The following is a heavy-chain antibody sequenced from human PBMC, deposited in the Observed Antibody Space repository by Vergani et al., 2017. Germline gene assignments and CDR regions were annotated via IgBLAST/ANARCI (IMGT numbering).Heavy chain of an antibody. J-gene: IGHJ4*02. V-gene: IGHV3-11*06. Sequence: QVQLVESGGGLVKPGGSLRLSCAASGFTFSDYYMSWIRQAPGKGLEWVSYISSSSSYTNYADSVKGRFTITRDNAKNSLYLQMNSLRAEDTALYYCARSFFQYSSGWYYFDYWGQGTLVTVSS. CDR2: ISSSSSYT. CDR1: GFTFSDYY. CDR3: ARSFFQYSSGWYYFDY. D-gene: IGHD6-19*01.